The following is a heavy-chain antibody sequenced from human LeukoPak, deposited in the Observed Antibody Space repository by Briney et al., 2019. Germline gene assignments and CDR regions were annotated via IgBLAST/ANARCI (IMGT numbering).Heavy chain of an antibody. CDR2: ISSSSSTI. D-gene: IGHD3-22*01. J-gene: IGHJ3*02. CDR1: GFTFSGYS. V-gene: IGHV3-48*04. Sequence: PGGSLRLSCAVSGFTFSGYSMNWVRQAPGKGLEWVSYISSSSSTIYYADSVKGRFTISRDNAKNSLYLQMNSLRAEDTAVYYCAKDDTYNYDSIDAFDIWGQGTMVTVSS. CDR3: AKDDTYNYDSIDAFDI.